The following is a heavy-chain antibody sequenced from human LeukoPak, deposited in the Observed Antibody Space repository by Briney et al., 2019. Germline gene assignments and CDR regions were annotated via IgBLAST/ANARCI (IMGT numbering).Heavy chain of an antibody. Sequence: GASVKVSCKASGYTFTGYYMHWVRQAPGQGLEWMGWINPNSGGTNYAQKFQGRVTMTRDTSITTAYMELSGLRSDDTAVYYCARGILVGATPYYFDYWGQGTLVTVSS. J-gene: IGHJ4*02. CDR1: GYTFTGYY. CDR3: ARGILVGATPYYFDY. D-gene: IGHD1-26*01. CDR2: INPNSGGT. V-gene: IGHV1-2*02.